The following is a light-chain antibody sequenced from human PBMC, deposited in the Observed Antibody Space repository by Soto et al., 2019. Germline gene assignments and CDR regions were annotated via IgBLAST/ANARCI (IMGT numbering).Light chain of an antibody. CDR1: QYINTR. Sequence: EIVLTQSPATLSSFPGDRVTLSCRASQYINTRLAWYQHRPGQAPRLLIYGASNRAAGIPDRFSGSGSGTDCTLTISSLEPEDSAVYYCQQRNIWPPVTFGQGTRLEIK. CDR3: QQRNIWPPVT. V-gene: IGKV3-11*01. CDR2: GAS. J-gene: IGKJ5*01.